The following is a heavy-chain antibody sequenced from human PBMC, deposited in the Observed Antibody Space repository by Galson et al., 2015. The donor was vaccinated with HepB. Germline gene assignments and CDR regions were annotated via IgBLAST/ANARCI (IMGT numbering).Heavy chain of an antibody. Sequence: PALVKPTQTLTLTCTFSGFSLTTSGVGVGWIRQSPGKALEWLALIYWDDDKRYSPSLRSRLAITKDTSKNQVVLTLANVDSVDTATYYCAHKIASRLDFDPWGHGTLVAVSS. J-gene: IGHJ5*02. CDR3: AHKIASRLDFDP. V-gene: IGHV2-5*02. D-gene: IGHD6-6*01. CDR2: IYWDDDK. CDR1: GFSLTTSGVG.